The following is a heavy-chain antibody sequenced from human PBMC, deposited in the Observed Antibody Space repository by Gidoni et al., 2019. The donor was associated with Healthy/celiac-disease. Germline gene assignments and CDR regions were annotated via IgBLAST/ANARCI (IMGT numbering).Heavy chain of an antibody. CDR1: GFTFSRYG. CDR3: ARENIQYSGYEGSWFDP. D-gene: IGHD5-12*01. CDR2: IWYDGSNK. V-gene: IGHV3-33*01. Sequence: QVQLVESGGGVVQPGRSLRLSCAASGFTFSRYGMHWVRQAPGKGLEWVAVIWYDGSNKYYADSVKGRFTISRDNSKNTLYLQMNSLRAEDTAVYYCARENIQYSGYEGSWFDPWGQGTLVTVSS. J-gene: IGHJ5*02.